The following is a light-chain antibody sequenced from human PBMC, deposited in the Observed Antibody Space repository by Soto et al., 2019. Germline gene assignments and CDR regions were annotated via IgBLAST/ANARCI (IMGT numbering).Light chain of an antibody. Sequence: IVLTQSPGTLSLSPGDRATLSCRASENVASNYLAWYQQKPGQAPRLLIFEASSRATDIPGRFSGSGSGTDFTLIISSLEPEDFAVYHCQQYAISPWTFGQGTKVEV. V-gene: IGKV3-20*01. CDR2: EAS. CDR1: ENVASNY. J-gene: IGKJ1*01. CDR3: QQYAISPWT.